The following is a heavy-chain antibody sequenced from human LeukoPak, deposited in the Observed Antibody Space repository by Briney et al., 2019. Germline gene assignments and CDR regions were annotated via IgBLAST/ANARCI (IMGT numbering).Heavy chain of an antibody. Sequence: GGSLRLSCAASGFTFHYYAMHWVRQAPGKGLEWLSFISGDAYRTEYADSVKGRFTISRDNSKNSLFLQMNSLRYEDTAFYFCARDIGTVSAPLDPWGQGTLVSVSS. V-gene: IGHV3-43*02. CDR3: ARDIGTVSAPLDP. J-gene: IGHJ5*02. D-gene: IGHD4-11*01. CDR2: ISGDAYRT. CDR1: GFTFHYYA.